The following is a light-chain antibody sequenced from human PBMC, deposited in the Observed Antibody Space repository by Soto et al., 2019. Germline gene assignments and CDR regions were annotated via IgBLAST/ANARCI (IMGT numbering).Light chain of an antibody. Sequence: QSVLTQPPSASGTPGQKVFISCSGSSSNIGGTNYAYWYQQLPGAAPKLLMHSNNLRPSGVPERISGSKFGTAASLAISGVRSEDEAVDYCASWDDSLGAFVFGGGTKLTVL. CDR2: SNN. J-gene: IGLJ2*01. CDR1: SSNIGGTNY. V-gene: IGLV1-47*02. CDR3: ASWDDSLGAFV.